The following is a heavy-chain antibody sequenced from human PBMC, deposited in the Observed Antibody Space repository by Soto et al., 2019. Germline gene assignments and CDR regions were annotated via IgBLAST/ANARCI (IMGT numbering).Heavy chain of an antibody. CDR3: ARNPNILPPYNDY. V-gene: IGHV1-18*01. J-gene: IGHJ4*02. CDR1: GYTFTNYD. CDR2: ISAYNGNT. D-gene: IGHD2-21*01. Sequence: ASVKVSCKASGYTFTNYDITWVRQAPGQGLEWMGWISAYNGNTNYAQKLQGRVTMTTDTSTSTAYMELRSLRSDDTAVYYCARNPNILPPYNDYWGQGTLVTVSS.